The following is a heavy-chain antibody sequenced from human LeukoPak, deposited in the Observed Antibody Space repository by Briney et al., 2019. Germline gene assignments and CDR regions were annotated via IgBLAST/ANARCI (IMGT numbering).Heavy chain of an antibody. CDR1: GYSISSGYY. V-gene: IGHV4-38-2*02. Sequence: SETLSLTCTVSGYSISSGYYWGWIRQPPGKGLEWIGSIYHSGSTYYNPSLKSRVTISVDTSKNQFSLKLSSVTAADTAVYYCARHHSPSGSPFDYWGQGTLVTVSS. CDR3: ARHHSPSGSPFDY. J-gene: IGHJ4*02. D-gene: IGHD1-26*01. CDR2: IYHSGST.